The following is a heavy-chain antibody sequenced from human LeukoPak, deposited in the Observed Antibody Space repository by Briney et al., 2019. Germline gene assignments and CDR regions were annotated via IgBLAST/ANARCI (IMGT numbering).Heavy chain of an antibody. J-gene: IGHJ4*02. Sequence: ASVKVSCKASGYTFTSYGISWVRQAPGQGREWMGWISAYNGNTNYAQKLQGRVTMTTDTSTSTAYMELRSLRSDDTAVYYCATDTIPTGDIVVVPAAPGDYWGQGTLVTVSS. CDR1: GYTFTSYG. D-gene: IGHD2-2*01. CDR3: ATDTIPTGDIVVVPAAPGDY. CDR2: ISAYNGNT. V-gene: IGHV1-18*01.